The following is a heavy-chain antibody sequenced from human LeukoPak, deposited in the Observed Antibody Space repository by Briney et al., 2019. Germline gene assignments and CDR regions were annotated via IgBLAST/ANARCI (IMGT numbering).Heavy chain of an antibody. CDR1: GRSLSSYY. V-gene: IGHV4-59*01. D-gene: IGHD1-1*01. CDR2: IFYSLTT. Sequence: RPSETLSLTCTVSGRSLSSYYWRSIRQPPGKGLEWIGYIFYSLTTNYNPSLKSRVTISVDTSKKQFSLKLSSVTAADTAVYYCARRNYNWNGSSDVFDIWGQGTMVTVSS. J-gene: IGHJ3*02. CDR3: ARRNYNWNGSSDVFDI.